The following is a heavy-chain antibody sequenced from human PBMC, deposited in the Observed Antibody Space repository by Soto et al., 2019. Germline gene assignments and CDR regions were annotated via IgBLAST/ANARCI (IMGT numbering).Heavy chain of an antibody. CDR2: IYYSGST. CDR3: ATYESPGYHIAV. D-gene: IGHD3-22*01. CDR1: GGSISRYF. V-gene: IGHV4-59*13. Sequence: PSETLSLTCTVSGGSISRYFWSWIRQPPGKGLQWIGHIYYSGSTDYNPSLKSRVAISVDASKTHFSLRLNSVTAADAAVYYCATYESPGYHIAVWSKGTTDTVSS. J-gene: IGHJ6*03.